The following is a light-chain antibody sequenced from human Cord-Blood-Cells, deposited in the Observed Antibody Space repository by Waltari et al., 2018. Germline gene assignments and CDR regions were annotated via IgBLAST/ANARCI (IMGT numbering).Light chain of an antibody. CDR2: KDS. CDR3: QSADSSGTYYV. CDR1: ALPKQY. Sequence: ITCSGDALPKQYAYWYQQKPGQAPVLVIYKDSERPSGIPERFSGSSSGTTVTLTISGVQAEDEADYYCQSADSSGTYYVFGTGTKVTVL. J-gene: IGLJ1*01. V-gene: IGLV3-25*03.